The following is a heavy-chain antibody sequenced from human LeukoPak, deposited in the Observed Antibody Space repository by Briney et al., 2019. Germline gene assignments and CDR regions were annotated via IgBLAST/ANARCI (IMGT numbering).Heavy chain of an antibody. D-gene: IGHD3-10*01. J-gene: IGHJ3*02. V-gene: IGHV3-30*02. CDR2: IRYDGSNK. CDR3: ARDQMLPHYYGSGSPRNDAFDI. Sequence: GGSLRLSCAASGFTFSSYGMHWVRQAPGKGLEWVAFIRYDGSNKYYADSVKGRFTISRDNSKNTLYLQMNSLRAEDTAVYYCARDQMLPHYYGSGSPRNDAFDIWGQGTMVTVSS. CDR1: GFTFSSYG.